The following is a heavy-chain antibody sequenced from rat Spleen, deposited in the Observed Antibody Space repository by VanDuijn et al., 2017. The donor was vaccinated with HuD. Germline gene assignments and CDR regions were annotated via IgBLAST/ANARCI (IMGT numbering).Heavy chain of an antibody. D-gene: IGHD1-12*03. CDR1: GFTFSSYW. J-gene: IGHJ4*01. Sequence: EVQLVETGGGLVQPGRSLKLSCVASGFTFSSYWMYWIRQAPGKGLEWVSSINTYGGSTYYPDSVKGRFTISRDNAENTVYLQMNSLRSEDTATYYCAKDYDGYYHVGVMDAWGQGASVTVSS. CDR2: INTYGGST. CDR3: AKDYDGYYHVGVMDA. V-gene: IGHV5-58*01.